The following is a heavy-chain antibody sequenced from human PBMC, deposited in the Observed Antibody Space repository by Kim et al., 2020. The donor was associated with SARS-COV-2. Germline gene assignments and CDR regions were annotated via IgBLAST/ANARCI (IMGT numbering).Heavy chain of an antibody. J-gene: IGHJ3*01. V-gene: IGHV3-74*01. D-gene: IGHD1-26*01. CDR3: ARGSSASYPRAFDV. Sequence: ADSVKCRFTISSDTAKTTLYLQMNSLRAEDTAVYYCARGSSASYPRAFDVWGQGTMVTVSS.